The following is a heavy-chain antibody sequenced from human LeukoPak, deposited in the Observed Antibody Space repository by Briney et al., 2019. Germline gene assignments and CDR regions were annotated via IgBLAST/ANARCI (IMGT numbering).Heavy chain of an antibody. CDR3: ARGYSSSWSPFDI. J-gene: IGHJ3*02. CDR1: GYTFTSYA. Sequence: ASVRVSCKASGYTFTSYAMNWVRQAPGQGLEWMGWINTNTGNPTYAQGFTGRFVFSLDTSVSTAYLQICSLKAEDTAVYYCARGYSSSWSPFDIWGQGAMVTVSS. V-gene: IGHV7-4-1*01. D-gene: IGHD6-13*01. CDR2: INTNTGNP.